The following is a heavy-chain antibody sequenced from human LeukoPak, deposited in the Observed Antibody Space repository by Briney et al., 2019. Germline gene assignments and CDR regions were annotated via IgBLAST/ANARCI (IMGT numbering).Heavy chain of an antibody. CDR3: ARGGDYDFWSGYLDAFDI. Sequence: SETLSLTCTVSGGSISSYYWSWIRQPAGKGLEWIGYIYDSGSTNYNPSLKSRVTISVDTSKNQFSLKLSSVTAADTAVYYCARGGDYDFWSGYLDAFDIWGQGTMVTVSS. CDR1: GGSISSYY. CDR2: IYDSGST. V-gene: IGHV4-59*01. D-gene: IGHD3-3*01. J-gene: IGHJ3*02.